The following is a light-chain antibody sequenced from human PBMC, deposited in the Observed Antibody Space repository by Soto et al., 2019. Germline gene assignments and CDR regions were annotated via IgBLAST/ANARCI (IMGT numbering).Light chain of an antibody. CDR3: TSYAGYNNPVI. CDR2: EVN. Sequence: QSALTQPPSASGSPGQSVTISCTGTSSDIGNYNYVSWYQQHPHKAPKLVIYEVNKRPSGVPDRFSGSKSGNTASLTVSWLQAEDEADYYCTSYAGYNNPVIFGGGTKLTVL. J-gene: IGLJ2*01. V-gene: IGLV2-8*01. CDR1: SSDIGNYNY.